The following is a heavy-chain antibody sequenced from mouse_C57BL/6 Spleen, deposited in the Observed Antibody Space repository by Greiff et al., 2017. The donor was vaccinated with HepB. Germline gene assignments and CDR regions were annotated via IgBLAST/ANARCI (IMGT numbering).Heavy chain of an antibody. D-gene: IGHD1-1*01. Sequence: QVQLQQSGAELVKPGASVKISCKASGYAFSSYWMNWVKQRPGKGLEWIGQIYPGDGDTNYNGKFKGKATLTADKSSSTTYMQLRSLTFEDSAVYFCAREEGNYYGSRLGYWGQGTTLTVSS. CDR2: IYPGDGDT. CDR3: AREEGNYYGSRLGY. V-gene: IGHV1-80*01. J-gene: IGHJ2*01. CDR1: GYAFSSYW.